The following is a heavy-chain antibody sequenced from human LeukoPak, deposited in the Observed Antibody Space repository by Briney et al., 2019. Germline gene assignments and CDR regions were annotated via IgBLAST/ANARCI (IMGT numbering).Heavy chain of an antibody. J-gene: IGHJ4*02. D-gene: IGHD6-13*01. Sequence: GGSLRLSCAASEFTFNTYAMSWVRQAPGKGLEWVSAISGSGGNTYYADSVKGRFTISRDNSKNTLFLQMNSLRAEDTAVYFCAKSRYRSSWYAFDYWGQGTLVTVSS. CDR1: EFTFNTYA. CDR2: ISGSGGNT. V-gene: IGHV3-23*01. CDR3: AKSRYRSSWYAFDY.